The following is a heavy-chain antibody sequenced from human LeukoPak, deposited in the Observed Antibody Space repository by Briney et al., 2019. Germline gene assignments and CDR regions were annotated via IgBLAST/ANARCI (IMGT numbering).Heavy chain of an antibody. D-gene: IGHD3-10*01. CDR1: GFTFDDYA. CDR3: AKATMVRGPFDI. CDR2: ISWDGGST. J-gene: IGHJ3*02. Sequence: GGSLRLSCVASGFTFDDYAMHWVRQAPGKGLEWVSLISWDGGSTYYADSVKGRFTISRDNSKNSLYLQMNSLRAEDTALYYCAKATMVRGPFDIWGQGTMVTVSS. V-gene: IGHV3-43D*03.